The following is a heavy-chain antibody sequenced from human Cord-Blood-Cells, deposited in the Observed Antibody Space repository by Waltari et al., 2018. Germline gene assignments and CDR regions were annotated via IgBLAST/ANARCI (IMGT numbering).Heavy chain of an antibody. J-gene: IGHJ5*02. V-gene: IGHV4-39*07. CDR1: GGSTRRTSDY. D-gene: IGHD6-13*01. Sequence: QLQLQESGPGLVTPSETLSLTCPVPGGSTRRTSDYWGWIRQPPGKGLEWIGSIYYSGSTYYNPSLKSRVTISVDTSKNQFSLKLSSVTAADTAVYYCARRSSWYNWFDPWGQGTLVTVSS. CDR2: IYYSGST. CDR3: ARRSSWYNWFDP.